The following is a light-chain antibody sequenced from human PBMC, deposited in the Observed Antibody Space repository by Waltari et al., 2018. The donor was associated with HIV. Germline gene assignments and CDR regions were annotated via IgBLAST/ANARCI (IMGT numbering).Light chain of an antibody. CDR2: QNK. V-gene: IGLV3-1*01. J-gene: IGLJ1*01. Sequence: SYDLNQPPSVSVSPGQTASITCSGQQLGDKSASWYQQRPGQSPIVVIYQNKKRPSGIPERFSGSKSGNTATLTISGTQVTDEADYYCQAWDSDTYVFGTGTKVTVL. CDR3: QAWDSDTYV. CDR1: QLGDKS.